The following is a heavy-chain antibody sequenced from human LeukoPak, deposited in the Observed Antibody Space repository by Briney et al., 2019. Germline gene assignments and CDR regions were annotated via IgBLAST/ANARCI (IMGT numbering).Heavy chain of an antibody. CDR2: IGTAGYT. D-gene: IGHD3-10*01. CDR3: ARGRGYYFDY. V-gene: IGHV3-13*01. J-gene: IGHJ4*02. Sequence: GGSLRLSCAASGFTFSSYDIHWVRQPTGKGLEWVSVIGTAGYTRYPDSVKGRFTIARENAKNSVYLQMNSLKAGDTAVYYCARGRGYYFDYWGQGTLVTVSS. CDR1: GFTFSSYD.